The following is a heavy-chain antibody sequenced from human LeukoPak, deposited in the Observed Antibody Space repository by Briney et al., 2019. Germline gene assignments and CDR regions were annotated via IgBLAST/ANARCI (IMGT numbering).Heavy chain of an antibody. D-gene: IGHD3-22*01. J-gene: IGHJ4*02. V-gene: IGHV3-30*03. CDR3: ASGSLGHYYDSSGYEY. Sequence: GGSLRLSCAASGFTFTNAWMSWARQAPGKGLEWVGGIKFDGIQEFYADSVKGRFTVSKDTSKNTLHLQTDSLRAEDTVVYYCASGSLGHYYDSSGYEYWGQGTLVTVSS. CDR2: IKFDGIQE. CDR1: GFTFTNAW.